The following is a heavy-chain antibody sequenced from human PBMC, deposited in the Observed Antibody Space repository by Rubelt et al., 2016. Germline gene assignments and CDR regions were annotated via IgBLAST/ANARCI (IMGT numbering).Heavy chain of an antibody. CDR3: ARRSGDPFDS. V-gene: IGHV3-7*01. CDR2: INEDGSEK. J-gene: IGHJ4*02. Sequence: EVQLVDSGGALAQPGGSLRLSCAASGFTFSTYWMSWVRQAPGKGLEWVANINEDGSEKYFVDSVKGRFTIARDNAKNSLYLQMNGLRVEDTAVYYCARRSGDPFDSWGQGTLVTVSS. CDR1: GFTFSTYW. D-gene: IGHD3-10*01.